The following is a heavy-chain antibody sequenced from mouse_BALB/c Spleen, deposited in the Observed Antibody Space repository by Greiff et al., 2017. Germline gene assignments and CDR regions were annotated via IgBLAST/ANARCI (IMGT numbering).Heavy chain of an antibody. CDR3: TGGEGMDY. CDR2: IRLKSDNYAT. CDR1: GFTFSSYW. Sequence: EVQLMESGGGLVQPGGSMKLSCVASGFTFSSYWMSWVRQSPEKGLEWVAEIRLKSDNYATHYAESVKGKFTISRDDSKSRLYLQMNSLRAEDTGMYYCTGGEGMDYWGQGTSVTVSS. V-gene: IGHV6-3*01. J-gene: IGHJ4*01.